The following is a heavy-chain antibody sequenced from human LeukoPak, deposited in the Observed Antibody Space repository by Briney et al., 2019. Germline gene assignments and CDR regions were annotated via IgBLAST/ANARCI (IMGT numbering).Heavy chain of an antibody. CDR3: AKDREYSYVYDAFDI. CDR2: MSGSGGST. D-gene: IGHD3-16*01. V-gene: IGHV3-23*01. CDR1: GFTFSIYA. J-gene: IGHJ3*02. Sequence: GGSLRLSCAASGFTFSIYAMSWVRQAPGKGLEWVSGMSGSGGSTYYADSVKGRFTISRDNSKNTLYLQMNTLRAEDTAIYYCAKDREYSYVYDAFDIWGQGTLVTVSS.